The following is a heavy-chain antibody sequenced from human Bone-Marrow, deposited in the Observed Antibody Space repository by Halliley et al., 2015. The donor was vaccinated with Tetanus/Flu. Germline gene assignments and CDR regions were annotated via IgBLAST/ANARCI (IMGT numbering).Heavy chain of an antibody. CDR2: IYYSGRT. CDR3: ARADGLGPFGI. CDR1: GGSIGTYY. Sequence: TLSLTCTVSGGSIGTYYWNWIRQPPGKGLEWIGYIYYSGRTNYKSSLKSRVTISIDTSKNQFSLKVRSVTAADTAVYYCARADGLGPFGIWGQGTVVTVSS. J-gene: IGHJ3*02. V-gene: IGHV4-59*01. D-gene: IGHD3-10*01.